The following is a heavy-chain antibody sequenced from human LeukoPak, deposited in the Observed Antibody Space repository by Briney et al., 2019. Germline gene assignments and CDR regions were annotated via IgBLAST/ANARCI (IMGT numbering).Heavy chain of an antibody. V-gene: IGHV4-39*01. D-gene: IGHD6-13*01. CDR2: IYYSGST. Sequence: SETLPLTCTVSGGSISSSSYYWGWIRQPPGKGLEWIGSIYYSGSTYYNPSLKSRVTISVDTSKNQFSLKLSSVTAADTAVYYCASIAASPNWFDPWGQGTLVTVSS. CDR1: GGSISSSSYY. CDR3: ASIAASPNWFDP. J-gene: IGHJ5*02.